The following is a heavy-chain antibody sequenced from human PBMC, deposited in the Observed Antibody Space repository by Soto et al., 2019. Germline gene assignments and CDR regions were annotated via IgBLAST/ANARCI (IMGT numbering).Heavy chain of an antibody. CDR2: ITSSGGNA. D-gene: IGHD5-18*01. CDR1: GFSFKDYY. J-gene: IGHJ4*02. V-gene: IGHV3-11*01. Sequence: PGGSLRLSCAASGFSFKDYYMTWMRQTPEKGLEWISTITSSGGNAYYAASVKGRVTISRDNAHNSLYLQMSGLRAEDTALYYCASRGYRMSHFDYWGQGTLVTVSS. CDR3: ASRGYRMSHFDY.